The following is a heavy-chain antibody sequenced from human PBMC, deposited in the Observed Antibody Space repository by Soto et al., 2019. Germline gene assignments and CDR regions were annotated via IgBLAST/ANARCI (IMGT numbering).Heavy chain of an antibody. CDR2: IYYSGST. CDR3: AVVLGYCSGGSCFHTEYFQH. Sequence: QVQLQESGPGLVKPSETLSLTCTVSGGSISSYYWSWIRQPTGKGLEWIGYIYYSGSTNYNPSLKSRLTVSVDTSKNQYSLKLSSVTGADTAVYYCAVVLGYCSGGSCFHTEYFQHWGQGTLVTVSS. CDR1: GGSISSYY. D-gene: IGHD2-15*01. J-gene: IGHJ1*01. V-gene: IGHV4-59*01.